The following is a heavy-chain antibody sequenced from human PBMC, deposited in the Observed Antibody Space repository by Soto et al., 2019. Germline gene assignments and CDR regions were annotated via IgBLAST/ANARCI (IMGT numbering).Heavy chain of an antibody. D-gene: IGHD6-13*01. CDR2: ISAYNGNT. CDR3: ARVPAAGTFDWFDP. J-gene: IGHJ5*02. V-gene: IGHV1-18*01. Sequence: ASVKVSCKASGYTFTSYGISWVRQAPGQGLEWMGRISAYNGNTNYAQKLQGRVTMTTDTSTSTAYMELRSLRSDDTAVYYCARVPAAGTFDWFDPWGQGTLVTVSS. CDR1: GYTFTSYG.